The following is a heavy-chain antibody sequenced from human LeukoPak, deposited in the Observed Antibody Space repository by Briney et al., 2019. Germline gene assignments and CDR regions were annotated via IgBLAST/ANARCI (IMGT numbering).Heavy chain of an antibody. J-gene: IGHJ4*02. CDR3: ARGVYSSGWTLMGY. CDR1: GFTFSSYA. V-gene: IGHV3-23*01. D-gene: IGHD6-19*01. Sequence: GGSLRLSCAASGFTFSSYAIGWVRQAPGKGLEWVSSISGSGDTTYCADPVKGRFTISRDNSKNTLYLQMNSLRAEDTAVYYCARGVYSSGWTLMGYWGQGTLVTVSS. CDR2: ISGSGDTT.